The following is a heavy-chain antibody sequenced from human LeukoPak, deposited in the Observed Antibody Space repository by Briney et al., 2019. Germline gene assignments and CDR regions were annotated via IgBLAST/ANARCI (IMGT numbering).Heavy chain of an antibody. CDR3: ARVDGYEDY. V-gene: IGHV4-34*01. Sequence: SETLSLTCAVYGGSFSGYYWSWIRQPPGKGLEWIGEINHSGSTNYNPSLKSRVTISVDTSKNQFSLKLRSVTAADTAVYYCARVDGYEDYWGQGTLVTVSS. CDR2: INHSGST. J-gene: IGHJ4*02. CDR1: GGSFSGYY. D-gene: IGHD5-18*01.